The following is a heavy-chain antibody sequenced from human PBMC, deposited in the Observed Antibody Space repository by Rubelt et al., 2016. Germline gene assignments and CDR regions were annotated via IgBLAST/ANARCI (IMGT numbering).Heavy chain of an antibody. CDR3: ARRGDYYGMDV. J-gene: IGHJ6*02. Sequence: QVQLQQWGAGLLKPSETLSLTCAVYGGSFSGYYWSWIRQPPGKGLEWIGEIYHSGSTNYNPSRMRCVSIAVDKSKKQVSLKLSSGTAADTAVYYCARRGDYYGMDVWGQGTTVTVSS. CDR2: IYHSGST. CDR1: GGSFSGYY. V-gene: IGHV4-34*01.